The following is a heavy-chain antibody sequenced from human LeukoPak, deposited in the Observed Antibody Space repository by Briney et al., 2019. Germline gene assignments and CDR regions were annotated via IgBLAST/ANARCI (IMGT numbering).Heavy chain of an antibody. CDR3: ARKRSTTSAFDI. CDR1: GFTFSNAW. CDR2: ISSGGGTI. V-gene: IGHV3-11*04. J-gene: IGHJ3*02. Sequence: GGSLRLSCAASGFTFSNAWMSCVRQAPGKGLEWVSYISSGGGTIYYADSVKGRFTISRDNPKNSLYLQMNSLRAEDTAVYYCARKRSTTSAFDIWGQGTMVTVSS. D-gene: IGHD1-1*01.